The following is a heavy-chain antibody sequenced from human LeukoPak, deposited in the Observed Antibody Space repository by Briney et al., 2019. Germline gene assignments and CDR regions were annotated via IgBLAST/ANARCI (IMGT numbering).Heavy chain of an antibody. CDR1: GGSISSYY. V-gene: IGHV4-4*07. D-gene: IGHD3-10*01. Sequence: PSETLSLTCTVSGGSISSYYWSWIRQPAGKGVEWIGRIYTSGSTNYNPSLKSRVTMSVDTSKNQFSLKLSSVTAADTAVYYCARGGEGHYYGSGSYYPNWFDPWGQGTLVTVSS. CDR2: IYTSGST. CDR3: ARGGEGHYYGSGSYYPNWFDP. J-gene: IGHJ5*02.